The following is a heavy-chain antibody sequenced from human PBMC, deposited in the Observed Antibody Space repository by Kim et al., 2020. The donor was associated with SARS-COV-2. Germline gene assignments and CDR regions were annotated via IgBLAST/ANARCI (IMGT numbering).Heavy chain of an antibody. CDR1: GDSVSSNSAA. CDR3: ARSGWELRWDNYFDY. V-gene: IGHV6-1*01. J-gene: IGHJ4*02. CDR2: TYYRSKWYN. D-gene: IGHD1-26*01. Sequence: SQTLSLTRAISGDSVSSNSAAWNWIRQSPSRGLEWLGRTYYRSKWYNDYAVSVKSRITINPDTSKNQFSLQLNSVTPEDTAVYYCARSGWELRWDNYFDYWGQGTLVTVSS.